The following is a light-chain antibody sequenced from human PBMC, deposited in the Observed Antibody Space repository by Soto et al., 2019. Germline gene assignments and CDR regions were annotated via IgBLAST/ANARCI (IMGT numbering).Light chain of an antibody. V-gene: IGKV3-11*01. J-gene: IGKJ5*01. CDR1: QSVSSD. CDR2: DAS. CDR3: QQRSNWPPIT. Sequence: EIVLTQSPATLSLSPGERATLSCRASQSVSSDLAWYRQTPGQAPRLLIYDASNRATGIPARFSGTGSGTDFTLTISSLEPEDFAVYYCQQRSNWPPITFGQGTRLEIK.